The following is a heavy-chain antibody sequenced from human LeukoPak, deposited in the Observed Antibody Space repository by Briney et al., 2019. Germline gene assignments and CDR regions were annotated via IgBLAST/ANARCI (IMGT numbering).Heavy chain of an antibody. Sequence: SETLSLTCTVSGGSISSYYWSWIRQPPGKGLEWIGEINHSGSTNYNPSLKSRVTISVDTSKNQFSLKLSSVTAADTAVYYCARDSGSYYQSIYYYGMDVWGQGTTVTVSS. CDR2: INHSGST. CDR3: ARDSGSYYQSIYYYGMDV. D-gene: IGHD1-26*01. V-gene: IGHV4-34*01. CDR1: GGSISSYY. J-gene: IGHJ6*02.